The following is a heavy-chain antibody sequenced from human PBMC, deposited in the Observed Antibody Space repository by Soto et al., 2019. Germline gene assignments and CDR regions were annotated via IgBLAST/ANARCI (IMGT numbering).Heavy chain of an antibody. CDR2: TYYRSRWHT. V-gene: IGHV6-1*01. CDR1: GDSVSNNGAA. J-gene: IGHJ4*02. CDR3: SRDPPAYHSAFDS. Sequence: SQTLSLTCVISGDSVSNNGAAWNWIRQSPSRGLEWLGRTYYRSRWHTDYAVSMKGRITITPDTSKNQFSLQVNSVTPEDTALYYCSRDPPAYHSAFDSWGQGTLVTVSS. D-gene: IGHD4-4*01.